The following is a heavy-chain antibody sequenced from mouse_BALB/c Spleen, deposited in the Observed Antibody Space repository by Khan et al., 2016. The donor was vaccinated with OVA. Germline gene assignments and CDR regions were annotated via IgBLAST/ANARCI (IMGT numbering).Heavy chain of an antibody. J-gene: IGHJ2*01. V-gene: IGHV1-7*01. Sequence: QVQLQQPGAELAKPGASVKMSCKASGYTFTTYWMHWVKQRPGQGLEWIGYINPTSGYTDYNDKFKDRATLSADKSSSTAYMQLNSLTSEDYAVYYCTRDRIDYWGQGTTLTVSS. CDR2: INPTSGYT. CDR3: TRDRIDY. CDR1: GYTFTTYW.